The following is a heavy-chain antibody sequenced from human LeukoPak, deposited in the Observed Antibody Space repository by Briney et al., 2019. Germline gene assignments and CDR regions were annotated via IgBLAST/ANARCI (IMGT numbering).Heavy chain of an antibody. CDR3: ASRLYYYDSSGYYDHRFDY. V-gene: IGHV4-61*02. J-gene: IGHJ4*02. CDR2: IYHSGST. Sequence: SETLSLTCTVSGGSISSGSYYWSWIRQPAGKGLEWIGRIYHSGSTYYNPSLKSRVAISVDTSENQFSLKLSSVTAADTAVYYCASRLYYYDSSGYYDHRFDYWGQGTLVTVSS. D-gene: IGHD3-22*01. CDR1: GGSISSGSYY.